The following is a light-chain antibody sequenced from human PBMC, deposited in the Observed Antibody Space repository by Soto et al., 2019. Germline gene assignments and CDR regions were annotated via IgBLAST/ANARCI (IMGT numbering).Light chain of an antibody. J-gene: IGKJ1*01. CDR1: QTVTSNY. CDR3: QQYGSSPGT. CDR2: GAS. V-gene: IGKV3-20*01. Sequence: EIVLTQSTGTLSSSPGERATLSCRASQTVTSNYLAWYQQQPGQAPRLLFFGASIRATGLPDRFSGGGSGTDFTLTISRLEPEDFAVYYCQQYGSSPGTFGQGTKVEGK.